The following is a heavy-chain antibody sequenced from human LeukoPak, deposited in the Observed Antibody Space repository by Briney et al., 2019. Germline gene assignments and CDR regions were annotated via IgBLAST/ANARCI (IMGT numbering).Heavy chain of an antibody. CDR3: ARDRPGVLWFGELPPNYFDY. D-gene: IGHD3-10*01. V-gene: IGHV1-18*01. Sequence: ASVKVSCKASGYTFTSYGISWVRQAPGQGLEWMGWISAYNGNTNYTQKLQGRVTMTTDTSTSTAYMELRSLRSDDTAVYYCARDRPGVLWFGELPPNYFDYWGQGTLVTVSS. J-gene: IGHJ4*02. CDR2: ISAYNGNT. CDR1: GYTFTSYG.